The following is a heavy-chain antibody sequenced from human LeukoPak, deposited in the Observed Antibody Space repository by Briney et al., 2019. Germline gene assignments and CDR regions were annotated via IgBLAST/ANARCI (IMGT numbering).Heavy chain of an antibody. CDR1: GFTFSSYG. CDR2: IWYDGSNK. V-gene: IGHV3-33*01. Sequence: PGGSLRLSCAASGFTFSSYGMHGVRQAPGKGLEWVAVIWYDGSNKYYADSVKGRFTISRDNSKNTLYLQMNSLRAEDTAVYYCARHVYSYGGFDYWGQGTLVTVSS. D-gene: IGHD4-17*01. J-gene: IGHJ4*02. CDR3: ARHVYSYGGFDY.